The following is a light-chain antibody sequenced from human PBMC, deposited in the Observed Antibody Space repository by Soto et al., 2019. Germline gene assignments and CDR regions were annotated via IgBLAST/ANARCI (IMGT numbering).Light chain of an antibody. J-gene: IGKJ1*01. CDR3: NWT. V-gene: IGKV1-5*03. CDR2: KAS. Sequence: DIQMTQSPSTLSASVGDRVTITCRASQSISSWLAWHQQKPGKAPRLLIYKASNLESGVPSRFSGSGSGTEFTLTSTSLQPDYCQKYNDNWTLGQGTKVDIK. CDR1: QSISSW.